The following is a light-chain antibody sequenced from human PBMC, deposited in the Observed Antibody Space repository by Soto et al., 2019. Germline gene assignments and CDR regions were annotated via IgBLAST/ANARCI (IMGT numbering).Light chain of an antibody. V-gene: IGKV1-9*01. CDR3: QQLNNYPPIT. J-gene: IGKJ5*01. Sequence: DIQLTQSPSFLSASVGDRVTITCRASQGISSFLAWYQQKPGKAPKLLIYAASTLQSGVPSRFSGGGSGTEFTLTISSLQPEDFATYYCQQLNNYPPITLGQGTRLEIK. CDR1: QGISSF. CDR2: AAS.